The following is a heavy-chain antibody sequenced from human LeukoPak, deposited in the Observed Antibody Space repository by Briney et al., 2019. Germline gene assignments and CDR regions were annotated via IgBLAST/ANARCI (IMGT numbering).Heavy chain of an antibody. D-gene: IGHD5-18*01. V-gene: IGHV4-59*01. J-gene: IGHJ6*03. CDR1: GGSISSYY. CDR3: ARSYSYGPHYYYYYYMDV. Sequence: SETLSLTCSVYGGSISSYYWSWIRQPPGKGLEWIGYIYYSGSTNYNPSLKSRVTISVETSKNQFSLKLSSVTAADTAVYYCARSYSYGPHYYYYYYMDVWGKGTTVTVSS. CDR2: IYYSGST.